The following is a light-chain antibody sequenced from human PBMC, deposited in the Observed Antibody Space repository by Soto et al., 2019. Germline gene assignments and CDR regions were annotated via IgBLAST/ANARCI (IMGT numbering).Light chain of an antibody. CDR3: QQYNTYSRT. J-gene: IGKJ1*01. CDR2: KAS. Sequence: DIQMTQSPPTLSASVGDRVTITCRASRDISNFLAWYQQKPGKAPKLLVYKASTLESGVPSRFSGSGSGTEFTLTISSLQPDDFATYYCQQYNTYSRTFGHGTKVEVK. CDR1: RDISNF. V-gene: IGKV1-5*03.